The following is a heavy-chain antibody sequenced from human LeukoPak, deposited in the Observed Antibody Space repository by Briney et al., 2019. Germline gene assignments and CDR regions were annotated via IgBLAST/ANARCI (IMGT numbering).Heavy chain of an antibody. CDR2: INHSGST. Sequence: SETLSLTCAVYGGSFSGYHWSWIRQPPGKGLEWIGEINHSGSTNYNPSLKSRVTISVDTSKNQFSLKLSSVTAADTAVYYCARVGVTMIVGAPNDAFDIWGQGTMVTVSS. D-gene: IGHD3-22*01. CDR1: GGSFSGYH. CDR3: ARVGVTMIVGAPNDAFDI. V-gene: IGHV4-34*01. J-gene: IGHJ3*02.